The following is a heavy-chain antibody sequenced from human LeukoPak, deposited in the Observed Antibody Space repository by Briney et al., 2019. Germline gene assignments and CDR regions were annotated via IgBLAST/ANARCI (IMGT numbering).Heavy chain of an antibody. Sequence: KTGGSLRLSCAASGFTFSDYYMSWIRQAPGKGLEWVSYISSSGSTIYYADSVKGRFTISRDNSKNTLYLQMNSLRAEDTAVYYCAKSLRRSYSSSWSITPYYYYGMDVWGQGTTVTVSS. J-gene: IGHJ6*02. V-gene: IGHV3-11*04. CDR2: ISSSGSTI. CDR1: GFTFSDYY. CDR3: AKSLRRSYSSSWSITPYYYYGMDV. D-gene: IGHD6-13*01.